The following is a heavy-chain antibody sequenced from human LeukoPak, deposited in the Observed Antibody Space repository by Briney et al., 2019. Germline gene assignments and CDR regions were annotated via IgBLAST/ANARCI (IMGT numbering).Heavy chain of an antibody. CDR3: ARDVAREFDY. CDR1: GGTFSSYA. V-gene: IGHV1-69*05. J-gene: IGHJ4*02. CDR2: IIPIFGTA. Sequence: SVKVSCKASGGTFSSYAISWVRQAPGQGLEWMGGIIPIFGTANYAQKLQGRVTMTTDTSTSTAYMELRSLRSDDTAVYYCARDVAREFDYWGQGTLVTVSS.